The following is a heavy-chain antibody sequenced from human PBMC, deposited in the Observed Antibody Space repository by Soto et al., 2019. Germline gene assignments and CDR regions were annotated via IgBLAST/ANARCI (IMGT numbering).Heavy chain of an antibody. V-gene: IGHV3-53*01. CDR3: VRPRPSGENYGMDV. D-gene: IGHD3-16*01. CDR1: GLTVSHNY. J-gene: IGHJ6*02. Sequence: GSLRLSCVASGLTVSHNYMAWVRQAPEMGLEWVSILYTEGTTYYADSVKGRFNISRDSSKNTLFLQMDSLRAEDTAVYYCVRPRPSGENYGMDVWGQGTTVTVSS. CDR2: LYTEGTT.